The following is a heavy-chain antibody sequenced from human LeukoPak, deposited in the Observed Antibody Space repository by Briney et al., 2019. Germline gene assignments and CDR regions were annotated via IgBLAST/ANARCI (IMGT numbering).Heavy chain of an antibody. J-gene: IGHJ4*02. Sequence: GGSLRLSCAASGFIVSSNYMSWVRQAPGKGLEWVSVIYSGGSTYYADSVKGRFTISRDNSKNTLYLQMNSLRAEDTAVYYCARPPQGYSSGWYYFDYWGQGTLVTVSS. V-gene: IGHV3-53*01. CDR1: GFIVSSNY. CDR2: IYSGGST. CDR3: ARPPQGYSSGWYYFDY. D-gene: IGHD6-19*01.